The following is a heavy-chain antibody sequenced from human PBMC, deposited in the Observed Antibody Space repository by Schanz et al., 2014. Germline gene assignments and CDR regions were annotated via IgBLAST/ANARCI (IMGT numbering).Heavy chain of an antibody. CDR3: AKDRYSSSSGRYYFDY. D-gene: IGHD6-19*01. CDR1: EFSFSAYG. V-gene: IGHV3-30*18. J-gene: IGHJ4*02. Sequence: QVQLVESGGGVVQPGRSLRLSCAASEFSFSAYGMHWVRQAPGKGLEWVAVISYDGTNKYYADSVKGRFTISRDNSKNTLYLQLNSLRLEDTALFYCAKDRYSSSSGRYYFDYWGQGTLVTVSS. CDR2: ISYDGTNK.